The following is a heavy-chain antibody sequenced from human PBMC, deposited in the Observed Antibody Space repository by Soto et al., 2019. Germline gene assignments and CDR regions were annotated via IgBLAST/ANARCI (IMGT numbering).Heavy chain of an antibody. CDR2: ISAYNGNT. J-gene: IGHJ3*02. V-gene: IGHV1-18*04. Sequence: QVQLVQSGAEVKKPGASVKVSCKASGYTFTSYGISWVRQAPGQGLEWMGWISAYNGNTNYAQKLQGRVTMTTDTSTSTAYMELRTLIYDDTAVYYCASDLVSAAIGPSALDIWGQGTMVTVSS. CDR1: GYTFTSYG. D-gene: IGHD2-2*01. CDR3: ASDLVSAAIGPSALDI.